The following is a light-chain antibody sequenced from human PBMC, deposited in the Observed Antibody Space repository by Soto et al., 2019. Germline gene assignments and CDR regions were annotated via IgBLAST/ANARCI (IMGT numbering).Light chain of an antibody. CDR1: SSDVGAYNS. CDR3: SSYTCSSTLVV. V-gene: IGLV2-14*03. Sequence: QSALTQPASVSGSPGQSITISCTGSSSDVGAYNSVSWYQHHPGKAPKLMIYDVSHRPSGVSNRFSGSKSVNTASLTISGLQAEDEADYFCSSYTCSSTLVVFGGGTKLTVL. CDR2: DVS. J-gene: IGLJ2*01.